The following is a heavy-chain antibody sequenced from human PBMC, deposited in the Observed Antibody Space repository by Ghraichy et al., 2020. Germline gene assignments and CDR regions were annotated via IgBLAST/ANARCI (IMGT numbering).Heavy chain of an antibody. Sequence: ASVKVSCKASGYTFTGYYMHWVRQAPGQGLEWMGWINPNSGGTNYAQKFQGWVTMTRDTSISTAYMELSRLRSDDTAVYYCARGSSYGSGSYYDYWGQGTLVTVSS. CDR1: GYTFTGYY. V-gene: IGHV1-2*04. CDR2: INPNSGGT. J-gene: IGHJ4*02. CDR3: ARGSSYGSGSYYDY. D-gene: IGHD3-10*01.